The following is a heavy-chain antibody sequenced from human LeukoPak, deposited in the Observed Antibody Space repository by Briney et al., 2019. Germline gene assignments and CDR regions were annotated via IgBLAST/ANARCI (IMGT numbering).Heavy chain of an antibody. CDR1: GYSFPNYW. V-gene: IGHV5-51*01. CDR2: IYPGDSDT. CDR3: ARSRAEKVPVWGSYRHHDAFDL. Sequence: GESLKISCKGSGYSFPNYWIGRVRQMPGKGLEWMGIIYPGDSDTTYKPSFQGHITVSADMSISTAYLQWSSLKASDTAMYYCARSRAEKVPVWGSYRHHDAFDLWGQGTRVTVSS. J-gene: IGHJ3*01. D-gene: IGHD3-16*02.